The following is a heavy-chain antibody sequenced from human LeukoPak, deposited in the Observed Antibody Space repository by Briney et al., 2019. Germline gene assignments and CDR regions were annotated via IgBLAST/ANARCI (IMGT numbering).Heavy chain of an antibody. CDR2: ISSRGGTI. J-gene: IGHJ6*02. Sequence: PGGSLRLSCAASGFTFSTYGMNWVRQAPGKGLEWVSYISSRGGTIYYADSVKGRFTISRDNAKNSLYLQMNSLRAEDTAVYYCAKELNSSGYYRYYYYYGMDVWGQGTTVTVSS. V-gene: IGHV3-48*03. CDR3: AKELNSSGYYRYYYYYGMDV. CDR1: GFTFSTYG. D-gene: IGHD3-22*01.